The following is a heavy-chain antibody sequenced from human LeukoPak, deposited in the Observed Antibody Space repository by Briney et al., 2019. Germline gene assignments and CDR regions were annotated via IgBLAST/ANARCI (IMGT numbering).Heavy chain of an antibody. Sequence: SETLSLTCTVSGGSISSSSYYWGWIRQPPGKGLEWIGSIYYSGSTYYNPSLKSRVTISVDTSKNQFSLKLSSVTVADTAVYYCARHVPTAHYFDYWGQGTLVTVSS. CDR1: GGSISSSSYY. J-gene: IGHJ4*02. V-gene: IGHV4-39*01. CDR2: IYYSGST. CDR3: ARHVPTAHYFDY.